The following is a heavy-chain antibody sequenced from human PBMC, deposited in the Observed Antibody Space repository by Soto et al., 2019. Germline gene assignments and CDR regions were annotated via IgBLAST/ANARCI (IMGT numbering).Heavy chain of an antibody. D-gene: IGHD3-22*01. Sequence: SETLSLTCTVSGGSISSGDYYWSWIRQPPRKGLEWIGYIYYSGSTYYNPSLKSRVTISVDTSKNQFSLKLSSVTAADTAVYYCARGIVVIITGAVRAFDIWGQGTMVTVSS. J-gene: IGHJ3*02. CDR3: ARGIVVIITGAVRAFDI. CDR1: GGSISSGDYY. V-gene: IGHV4-30-4*01. CDR2: IYYSGST.